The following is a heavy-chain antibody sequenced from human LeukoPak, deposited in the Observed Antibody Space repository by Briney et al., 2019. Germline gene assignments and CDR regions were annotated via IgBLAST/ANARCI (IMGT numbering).Heavy chain of an antibody. CDR1: GFTFSSYE. J-gene: IGHJ5*02. D-gene: IGHD2-2*01. CDR2: ISSSGSTI. V-gene: IGHV3-48*03. Sequence: GGSLRLSCAASGFTFSSYEMNWVRQAPGKWLEWVSYISSSGSTIYYADSVKGRFTISRDNAKYSLYLQMNSLRAEDTAVYYCARVAVVVPAAIQNPRLDKWFDPWGQGTLVTVSS. CDR3: ARVAVVVPAAIQNPRLDKWFDP.